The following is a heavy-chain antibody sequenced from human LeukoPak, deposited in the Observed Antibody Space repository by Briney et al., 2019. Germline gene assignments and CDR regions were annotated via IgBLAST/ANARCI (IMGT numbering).Heavy chain of an antibody. D-gene: IGHD2-15*01. Sequence: PGGSLRLSCAASGFTFSSYWMSWVRQAPGKGLEWVANIKQDGSGKYYVDSAKGRFTISRDNAKNSLYLQMNSLRAEDTAVYYCARPPGYCSGGSCFPSDHWGQGTLVTVSS. CDR2: IKQDGSGK. J-gene: IGHJ4*02. CDR1: GFTFSSYW. CDR3: ARPPGYCSGGSCFPSDH. V-gene: IGHV3-7*01.